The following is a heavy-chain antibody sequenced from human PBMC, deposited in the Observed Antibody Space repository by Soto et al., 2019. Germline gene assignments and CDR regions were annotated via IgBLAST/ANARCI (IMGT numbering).Heavy chain of an antibody. CDR2: ISGSGGST. CDR3: ARDRSVGSYNWFDP. J-gene: IGHJ5*02. Sequence: GGSLRLSCAASGFAFSTYAMSWVRQAPGKGLEWVSAISGSGGSTYYADSVKGRFTISRDNSKNTLYLQMNSLRAEDTAVYYCARDRSVGSYNWFDPWGQGTLVTVSS. V-gene: IGHV3-23*01. D-gene: IGHD1-26*01. CDR1: GFAFSTYA.